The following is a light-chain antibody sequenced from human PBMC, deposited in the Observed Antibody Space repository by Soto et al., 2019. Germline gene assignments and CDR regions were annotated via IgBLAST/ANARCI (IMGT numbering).Light chain of an antibody. CDR2: AAS. V-gene: IGKV3-20*01. Sequence: EVVLTQSPGTLSLSPGERATLSCRASQSISTNYLAWYQQKPGQAPKLLIYAASSRLTGIPDRFSGSGSGTDFTLTISRLEPEDFALYYCQQYGRTFGQGTRWRLN. J-gene: IGKJ5*01. CDR3: QQYGRT. CDR1: QSISTNY.